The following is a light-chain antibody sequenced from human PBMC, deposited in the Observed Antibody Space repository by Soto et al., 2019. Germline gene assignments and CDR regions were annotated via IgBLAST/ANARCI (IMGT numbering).Light chain of an antibody. J-gene: IGLJ2*01. CDR3: QSYDSSLSGGDVV. Sequence: QSVLTQPPSVSGGPGQRVTISCTGSSSNIGAGYDVHWYQQLPGTAPKLLIYGNSNRPSGVPDRFSGSKSGTSASLAITGLQAEDEADYYCQSYDSSLSGGDVVFGGGTQLTVL. CDR1: SSNIGAGYD. CDR2: GNS. V-gene: IGLV1-40*01.